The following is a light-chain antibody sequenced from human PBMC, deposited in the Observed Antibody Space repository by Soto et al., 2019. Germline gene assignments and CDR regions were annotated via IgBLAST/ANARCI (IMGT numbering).Light chain of an antibody. CDR3: QQFYSAWT. J-gene: IGKJ1*01. CDR2: WAS. CDR1: QSLLYGSTNKNY. V-gene: IGKV4-1*01. Sequence: DIVMTQSPDSLAVSLGERATINCKSSQSLLYGSTNKNYLAWYQQKPGQPPKLLINWASTRESGVPDRFSGSGSRTDFTHTITSLQTEGVAVNFCQQFYSAWTFGQGTKVEIK.